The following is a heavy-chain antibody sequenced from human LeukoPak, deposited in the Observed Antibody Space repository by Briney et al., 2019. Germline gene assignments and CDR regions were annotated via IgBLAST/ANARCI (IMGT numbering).Heavy chain of an antibody. D-gene: IGHD6-13*01. CDR3: ARGSWSAADTNIDY. J-gene: IGHJ4*02. CDR2: INSDGSRA. CDR1: GFTLSTYW. V-gene: IGHV3-74*01. Sequence: GGSLRLSCAASGFTLSTYWMHWVRQGPGKGLVWVSCINSDGSRATYADSVKGRFTISRDNAKNTLYLQMNTLRVEDTAVYYCARGSWSAADTNIDYWGQGTLVTVSS.